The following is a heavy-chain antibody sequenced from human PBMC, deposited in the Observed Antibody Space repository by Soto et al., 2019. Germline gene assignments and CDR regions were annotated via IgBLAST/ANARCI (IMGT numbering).Heavy chain of an antibody. CDR3: ARVDRLKYYYDSSGQPILALDPYYYYGMDV. CDR2: ISYSGST. Sequence: PSETLSLTCTVSGGSISSSSYYWGWIRQPPGKGLEWIGSISYSGSTYYNPSLKSRVTISVDTSKNQFSLKLSSVTAADTAVYYCARVDRLKYYYDSSGQPILALDPYYYYGMDVWGQGTTVTVSS. V-gene: IGHV4-39*01. J-gene: IGHJ6*02. CDR1: GGSISSSSYY. D-gene: IGHD3-22*01.